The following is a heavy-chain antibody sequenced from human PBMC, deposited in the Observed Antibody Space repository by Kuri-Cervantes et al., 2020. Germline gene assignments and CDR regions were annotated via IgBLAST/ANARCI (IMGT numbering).Heavy chain of an antibody. J-gene: IGHJ3*02. D-gene: IGHD2-15*01. V-gene: IGHV3-9*01. CDR2: ISWNSGSI. CDR3: AKDIIEGIVVVVAATSAFDI. CDR1: GFTFDEYG. Sequence: SLKISCAASGFTFDEYGMHWVRQAPGKGLEWVSGISWNSGSIGYADSVKGRFTISRDNAKNSLYLQMNSLRAEDTALYYCAKDIIEGIVVVVAATSAFDIWGQGTMVTVSS.